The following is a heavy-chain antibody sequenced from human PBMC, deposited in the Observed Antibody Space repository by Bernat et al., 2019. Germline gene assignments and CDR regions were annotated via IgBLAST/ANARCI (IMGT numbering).Heavy chain of an antibody. Sequence: QLQLQESGPGLVKPSETLSLTCTVSGGSISSSSYYWGWIRQPPGKGLEWIGSIYYSGSTYYNPSLKSRVTISVETSKNQFSLKLSSVTAADTAVYYCARHREQWLGRPLSFDYWGQGTLVTVSS. D-gene: IGHD6-19*01. CDR2: IYYSGST. J-gene: IGHJ4*02. CDR1: GGSISSSSYY. CDR3: ARHREQWLGRPLSFDY. V-gene: IGHV4-39*01.